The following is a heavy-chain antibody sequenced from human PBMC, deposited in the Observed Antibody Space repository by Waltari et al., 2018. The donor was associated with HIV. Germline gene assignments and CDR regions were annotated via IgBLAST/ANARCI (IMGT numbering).Heavy chain of an antibody. J-gene: IGHJ5*02. Sequence: QVQLVQSGAEVQKPGSSVKVSCKASGDTFNTSSITWVRQAPGQGLEWMGAIIPIFALTHYAQKFQGRVTIAADKSTSTAFMELSSLRSDDTAVYYCARGPYYGLWNGYIAWGQGTLVTVSS. V-gene: IGHV1-69*17. CDR3: ARGPYYGLWNGYIA. CDR1: GDTFNTSS. CDR2: IIPIFALT. D-gene: IGHD3-3*01.